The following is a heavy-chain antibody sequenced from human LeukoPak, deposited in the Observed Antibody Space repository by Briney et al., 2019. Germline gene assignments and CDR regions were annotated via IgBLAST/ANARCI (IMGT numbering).Heavy chain of an antibody. CDR1: GYTFTGYY. CDR2: LNPNSGGT. J-gene: IGHJ4*02. CDR3: ARKGFLEWLIY. V-gene: IGHV1-2*06. D-gene: IGHD3-3*01. Sequence: ASVKVSCKASGYTFTGYYMHWVRQAPGQGLEWMGRLNPNSGGTNYAQKFQGRVTMTRDTSISTAYMELSRLRSDDTAVYYWARKGFLEWLIYWGQGTLGTVSS.